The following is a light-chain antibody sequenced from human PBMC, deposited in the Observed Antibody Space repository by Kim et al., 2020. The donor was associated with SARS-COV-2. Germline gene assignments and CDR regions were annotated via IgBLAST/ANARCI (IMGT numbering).Light chain of an antibody. V-gene: IGLV2-14*04. CDR3: SSYTSSSTFV. Sequence: GQTVTISCTGTSRDVGGYNYVSCYQQHPGKAPKLVMYDVSERPSGVSNRFSGSKSGNRASLTISGLQAGDEADYYCSSYTSSSTFVFGTGTKVTVL. CDR2: DVS. J-gene: IGLJ1*01. CDR1: SRDVGGYNY.